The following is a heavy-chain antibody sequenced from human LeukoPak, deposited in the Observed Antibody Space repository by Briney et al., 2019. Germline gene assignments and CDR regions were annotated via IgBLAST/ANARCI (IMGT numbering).Heavy chain of an antibody. CDR2: ISSSSSYI. J-gene: IGHJ1*01. CDR3: ARDRGDGGNSRHFQH. Sequence: PGGSLRLSCAASGFTFSSYSMNWVRQAPGKGLEWVSSISSSSSYIYYADSVKGRFTISRDNAKNSLYLQMNSLRAEDTAVYYCARDRGDGGNSRHFQHWGQGTLVTVSS. CDR1: GFTFSSYS. V-gene: IGHV3-21*01. D-gene: IGHD4-23*01.